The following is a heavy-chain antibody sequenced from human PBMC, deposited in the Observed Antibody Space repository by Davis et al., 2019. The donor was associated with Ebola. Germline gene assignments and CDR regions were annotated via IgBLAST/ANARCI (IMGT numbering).Heavy chain of an antibody. V-gene: IGHV3-21*01. Sequence: LRPSCAASGFIFSTYSLSWVRQAPGKGLEWVSSISSDSAYIYYADSAKGRFTIPRDNAKNTLYLQMDSLRAEDTAVYYCVRDTIEGATTFDHWGQGTLVTVAS. CDR2: ISSDSAYI. D-gene: IGHD1-26*01. CDR1: GFIFSTYS. CDR3: VRDTIEGATTFDH. J-gene: IGHJ4*02.